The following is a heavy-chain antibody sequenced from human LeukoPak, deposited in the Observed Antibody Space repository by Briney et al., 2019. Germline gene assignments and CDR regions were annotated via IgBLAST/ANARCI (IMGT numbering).Heavy chain of an antibody. D-gene: IGHD1-26*01. Sequence: GGSLGLPWAASGLTFAGKAMSWFRQAPGRGREWVSVISGSGGSTYYADSVKGRFTISRDNSKNTLYLQMNNLRAEDTAVYYCAKEVGGLDYWGQGTLVTVSS. J-gene: IGHJ4*02. CDR3: AKEVGGLDY. V-gene: IGHV3-23*01. CDR2: ISGSGGST. CDR1: GLTFAGKA.